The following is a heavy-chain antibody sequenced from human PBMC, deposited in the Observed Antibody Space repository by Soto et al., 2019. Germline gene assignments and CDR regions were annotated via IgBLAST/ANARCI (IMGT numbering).Heavy chain of an antibody. D-gene: IGHD3-22*01. CDR3: ARDSRSGYYLEF. J-gene: IGHJ4*02. CDR2: IYHSGGT. Sequence: SETLSLTCAVSGDSISNGGYSWNWIRQPPGKGLEWIGYIYHSGGTDYNPSLKSRVTITVDSSNNQFSLKLSSVTAADTAVYYCARDSRSGYYLEFWGQGTLVTVSS. CDR1: GDSISNGGYS. V-gene: IGHV4-30-2*01.